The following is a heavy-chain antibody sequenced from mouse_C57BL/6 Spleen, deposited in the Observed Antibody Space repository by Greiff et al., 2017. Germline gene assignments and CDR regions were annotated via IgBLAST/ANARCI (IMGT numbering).Heavy chain of an antibody. Sequence: QVQLQQPGAELVKPGASVKLSCKASGYTFTSYWMHWVKQRPGPGLEWIGRIDPNSGGTKYNEKFKSKATLTVDKPSSTAYMQLSSLTSEDSAVYYCARSYGSSYEWYFDVWGTGTTVTVSS. J-gene: IGHJ1*03. CDR3: ARSYGSSYEWYFDV. V-gene: IGHV1-72*01. CDR1: GYTFTSYW. CDR2: IDPNSGGT. D-gene: IGHD1-1*01.